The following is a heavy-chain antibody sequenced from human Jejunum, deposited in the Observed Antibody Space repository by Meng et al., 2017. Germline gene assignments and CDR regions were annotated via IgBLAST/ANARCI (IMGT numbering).Heavy chain of an antibody. CDR2: IYDSGTT. Sequence: QVQAKVSGPGQVKPSEPLPLTCMVSGATISTGIYYWSWIRQHPGKGLEWIGYIYDSGTTSYNPSLKSPVTISMDTSKNQFSLRLGSVTAADTAVYYCATIDYGEVFFVYWGQGTLVTVSS. CDR3: ATIDYGEVFFVY. J-gene: IGHJ4*02. CDR1: GATISTGIYY. D-gene: IGHD4-17*01. V-gene: IGHV4-31*01.